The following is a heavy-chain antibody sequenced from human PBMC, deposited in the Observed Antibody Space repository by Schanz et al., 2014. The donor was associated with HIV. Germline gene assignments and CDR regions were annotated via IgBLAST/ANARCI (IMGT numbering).Heavy chain of an antibody. CDR2: INPNSGGT. CDR1: GYTFTGYY. CDR3: ARGAAEMATMTPWRY. J-gene: IGHJ4*02. D-gene: IGHD5-12*01. Sequence: QVQLVQSGAEVKKPGASVKVSCKASGYTFTGYYMHWVRQAPGQGLEWMGWINPNSGGTNYAQKFQGRVTMTRDTSIATTYMDLRSLRSDDTAVYYCARGAAEMATMTPWRYWGQGTLVTVSS. V-gene: IGHV1-2*02.